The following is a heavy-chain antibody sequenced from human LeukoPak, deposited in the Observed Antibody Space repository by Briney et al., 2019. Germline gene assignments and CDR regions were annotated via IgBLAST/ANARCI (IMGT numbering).Heavy chain of an antibody. D-gene: IGHD6-19*01. Sequence: GSLRLSCAASGFTFSSYSMNWVRQPPGKGLEWIGEIYHSGSTNYNPSLKSRVTISVDKSKNQFSLKLSSVTAADTAVYYCARVPGPIAVAGYFDYWGQGTLVTVSS. CDR2: IYHSGST. J-gene: IGHJ4*02. CDR1: GFTFSSYSM. CDR3: ARVPGPIAVAGYFDY. V-gene: IGHV4-4*02.